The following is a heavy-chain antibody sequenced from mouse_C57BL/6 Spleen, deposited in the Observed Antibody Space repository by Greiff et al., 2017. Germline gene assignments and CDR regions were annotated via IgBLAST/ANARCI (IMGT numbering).Heavy chain of an antibody. V-gene: IGHV3-6*01. D-gene: IGHD2-3*01. Sequence: DVQLQESGPGLVKPSQSLSLTCSVTGYSITSGYYWNWIRQFPGNKLEWMGYISYDGSNNYNPSLKNRISITRDTSKNQFFLKLNSVTTEDTATYYCASDGYYGAMDYWGQGTSVTVSS. CDR1: GYSITSGYY. J-gene: IGHJ4*01. CDR3: ASDGYYGAMDY. CDR2: ISYDGSN.